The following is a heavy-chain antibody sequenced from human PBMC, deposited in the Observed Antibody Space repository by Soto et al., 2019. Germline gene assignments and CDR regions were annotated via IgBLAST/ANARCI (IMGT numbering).Heavy chain of an antibody. CDR1: GGSFSGYY. V-gene: IGHV4-34*01. J-gene: IGHJ4*02. CDR3: ARRPPNGDYVLYFDY. Sequence: SETLSLTCAVYGGSFSGYYWSWIRQPPGKGLEWIGEINHSGSTNYNPSLKSRVTISVDTSKNQFSLKLSSVTAADTAVYYCARRPPNGDYVLYFDYWGQGTLVTVSS. CDR2: INHSGST. D-gene: IGHD4-17*01.